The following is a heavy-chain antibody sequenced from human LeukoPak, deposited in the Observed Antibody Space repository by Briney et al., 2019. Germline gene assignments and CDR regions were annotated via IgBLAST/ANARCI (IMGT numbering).Heavy chain of an antibody. D-gene: IGHD6-19*01. CDR3: ARDPDSSGWYDY. CDR1: GFTFDDYA. Sequence: GGSLRLSCAASGFTFDDYAMHWVRQAPGKGLEWVSSISSSSSYIYYADSVKGRFTISRDNAKNSLYLQMNSLRAEDTAVYYCARDPDSSGWYDYWGQGTLVTVSS. V-gene: IGHV3-21*01. CDR2: ISSSSSYI. J-gene: IGHJ4*02.